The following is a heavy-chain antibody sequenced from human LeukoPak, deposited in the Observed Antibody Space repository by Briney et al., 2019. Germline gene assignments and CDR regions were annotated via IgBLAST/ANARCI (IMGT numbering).Heavy chain of an antibody. Sequence: PGGSLRLSCAASGLTYSNYWMTRVRQAPGKGRERVADIKQDGSEKLYVKSVRGRFTISRDNAKMSLFLQMNSLRAEDTAVYYCARDNGVVHGVYYMDVWGKGTTVTVS. D-gene: IGHD3-3*01. V-gene: IGHV3-7*01. CDR2: IKQDGSEK. CDR1: GLTYSNYW. J-gene: IGHJ6*03. CDR3: ARDNGVVHGVYYMDV.